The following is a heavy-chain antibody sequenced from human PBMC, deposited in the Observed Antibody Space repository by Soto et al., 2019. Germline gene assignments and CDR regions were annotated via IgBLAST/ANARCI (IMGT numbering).Heavy chain of an antibody. V-gene: IGHV4-30-2*01. CDR1: GGSISSGDYS. J-gene: IGHJ4*02. CDR3: ARVRREYDNSGPVDY. D-gene: IGHD3-22*01. Sequence: QLQLQESGSGLVKPSQTLSLTCAVSGGSISSGDYSWNWIRQPPGKGLEWIGYIYYGGSTYYNPPLQSRVPMSVDRSRNQFSLKLNSVTAADTAVYYCARVRREYDNSGPVDYWGQGTLVTVSS. CDR2: IYYGGST.